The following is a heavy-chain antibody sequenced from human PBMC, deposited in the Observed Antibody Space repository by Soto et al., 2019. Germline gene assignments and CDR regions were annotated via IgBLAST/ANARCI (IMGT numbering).Heavy chain of an antibody. D-gene: IGHD3-22*01. CDR1: GGSVSSGSYY. J-gene: IGHJ5*02. CDR3: ARARFSSGYPNNWFDP. V-gene: IGHV4-61*01. CDR2: IYYSGST. Sequence: PSETLSLTCTVSGGSVSSGSYYWSWIRQPPGKGLEWIGYIYYSGSTNYNPSLKSRVTISVDTSKNQFSLKLSSVTAADTAVYYCARARFSSGYPNNWFDPWGQGTLVTVSS.